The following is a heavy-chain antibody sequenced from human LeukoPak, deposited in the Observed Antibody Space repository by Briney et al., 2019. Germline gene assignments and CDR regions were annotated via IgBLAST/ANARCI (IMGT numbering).Heavy chain of an antibody. V-gene: IGHV3-48*04. D-gene: IGHD3-22*01. CDR2: ISSSGSTI. CDR1: GFTFSSYS. Sequence: GGSLRLSCAASGFTFSSYSMNWVRQAPGKGLEWVSYISSSGSTIYYADSVKGRFTISRDNAKNSLYLQMNSLRAEDTAVYYCARAVLGTYYYDSSGYRTGQLDYWGQGTLVTVSS. CDR3: ARAVLGTYYYDSSGYRTGQLDY. J-gene: IGHJ4*02.